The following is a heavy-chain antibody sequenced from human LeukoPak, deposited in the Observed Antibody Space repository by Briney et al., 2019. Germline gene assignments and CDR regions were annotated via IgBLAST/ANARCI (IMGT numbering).Heavy chain of an antibody. CDR2: IYPGESDT. Sequence: GESLKISCKGSGYSFTSYWIGWVRQMPGKCLEWMGIIYPGESDTRYSPSFQGQVTISADKSISTDYLKWSSLKASDTAMYYCARQWDYGSGSYYFSQFDPWGQGNLVTVSS. D-gene: IGHD3-10*01. J-gene: IGHJ5*02. CDR1: GYSFTSYW. V-gene: IGHV5-51*01. CDR3: ARQWDYGSGSYYFSQFDP.